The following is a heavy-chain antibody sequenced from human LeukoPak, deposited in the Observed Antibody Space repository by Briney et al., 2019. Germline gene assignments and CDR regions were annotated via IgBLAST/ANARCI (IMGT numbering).Heavy chain of an antibody. V-gene: IGHV1-46*01. CDR3: ARVPDIVVVPAASRGAFDI. Sequence: GASGKVSCKASGGTFSSYAISWVRQAPGQGLEWMGIINPSGGSTSYAQKFQGRVTMTRDTSTSTVYMELSSLRSEDTAVYYCARVPDIVVVPAASRGAFDIWGQGTMVTVSS. D-gene: IGHD2-2*01. J-gene: IGHJ3*02. CDR1: GGTFSSYA. CDR2: INPSGGST.